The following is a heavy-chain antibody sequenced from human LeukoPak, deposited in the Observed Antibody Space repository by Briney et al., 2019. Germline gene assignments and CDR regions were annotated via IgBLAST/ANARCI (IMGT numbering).Heavy chain of an antibody. J-gene: IGHJ4*02. CDR1: GYTFTAYY. CDR3: ARVGGGGNILTGYFSRLPHYFDY. D-gene: IGHD3-9*01. V-gene: IGHV1-2*02. CDR2: VNPNSGCL. Sequence: GASVKVYCTASGYTFTAYYIYWVRPAPGQGLGWMRWVNPNSGCLNYAQKFQGRVTMTRDTSISTAYMELRRLTSDDTAVYYGARVGGGGNILTGYFSRLPHYFDYWGRGTLVTVSS.